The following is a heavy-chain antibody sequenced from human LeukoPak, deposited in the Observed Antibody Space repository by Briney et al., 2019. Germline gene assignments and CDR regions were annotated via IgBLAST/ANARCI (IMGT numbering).Heavy chain of an antibody. CDR3: AKAPDPFGESNYGMDV. Sequence: GRSLRLSCAASGFTFDDYAMHWVRQAPGKGLGWVSGISWNSGSIGYADSVKGRFTISRDNAKNSLYLQMNSLRAEDTALYYCAKAPDPFGESNYGMDVWGQGTTVTVSS. V-gene: IGHV3-9*01. J-gene: IGHJ6*02. CDR1: GFTFDDYA. D-gene: IGHD3-10*01. CDR2: ISWNSGSI.